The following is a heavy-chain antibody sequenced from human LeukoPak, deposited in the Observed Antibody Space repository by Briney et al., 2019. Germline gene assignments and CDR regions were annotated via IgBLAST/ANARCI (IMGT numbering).Heavy chain of an antibody. J-gene: IGHJ4*02. Sequence: GGSLRLTCAASGFTFDDYGMSWVRQAPGKGLEWISGINWNGGSTGYADSVKGRFTISRDNAKNSLYLQMNSLRAEDTALYYCAREFDRYSGSYPKDFDYWGQGTLVTVSS. CDR3: AREFDRYSGSYPKDFDY. D-gene: IGHD1-26*01. CDR1: GFTFDDYG. CDR2: INWNGGST. V-gene: IGHV3-20*04.